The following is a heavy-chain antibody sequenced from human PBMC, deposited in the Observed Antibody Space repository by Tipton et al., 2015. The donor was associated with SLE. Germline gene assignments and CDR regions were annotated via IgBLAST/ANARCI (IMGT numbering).Heavy chain of an antibody. CDR1: GGSISSSSYY. V-gene: IGHV4-39*07. CDR3: ARVSSITIFGVVTRWFDP. CDR2: IYYNGST. Sequence: TLSLTCTVSGGSISSSSYYWGWIRQPPGKGLEWIGSIYYNGSTNYNPSLKSRVTISVDTSKNQFSLKLSSVTAADTAVYYCARVSSITIFGVVTRWFDPWGQGTLVTVSS. J-gene: IGHJ5*02. D-gene: IGHD3-3*01.